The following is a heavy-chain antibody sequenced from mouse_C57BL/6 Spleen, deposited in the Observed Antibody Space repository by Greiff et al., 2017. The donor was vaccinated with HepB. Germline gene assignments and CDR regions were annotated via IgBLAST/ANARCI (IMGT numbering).Heavy chain of an antibody. D-gene: IGHD1-1*01. Sequence: QVQLQQPGTELVQPGASVKLSCKASGYTFTSYWMHWVKQRPGQGLEWIGNINPSNGGTNYNEKFKSKATLTVDKSSSTAYMQLSSLTSEDSAVYYCARGGYYYGSRECFDYWGQGTTLTVSS. V-gene: IGHV1-53*01. CDR1: GYTFTSYW. J-gene: IGHJ2*01. CDR2: INPSNGGT. CDR3: ARGGYYYGSRECFDY.